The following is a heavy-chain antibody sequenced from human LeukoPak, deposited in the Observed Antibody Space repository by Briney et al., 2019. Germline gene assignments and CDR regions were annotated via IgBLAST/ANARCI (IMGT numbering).Heavy chain of an antibody. D-gene: IGHD2-21*01. CDR1: GFALRSYE. CDR2: ISSSGSTI. Sequence: GGSRRPSCAALGFALRSYEMNWVRQSPGKGREWVSYISSSGSTIYYADSVKGRSTISRDNAKNSLYLQMNSLRAEDTAVYYCARDGGDYFDYWGQGTLVTVSS. J-gene: IGHJ4*02. CDR3: ARDGGDYFDY. V-gene: IGHV3-48*03.